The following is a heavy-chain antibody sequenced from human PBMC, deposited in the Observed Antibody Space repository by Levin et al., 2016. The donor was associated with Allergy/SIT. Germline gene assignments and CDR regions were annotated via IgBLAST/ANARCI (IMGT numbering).Heavy chain of an antibody. CDR2: INAGNGNT. CDR1: GYTFTSYA. V-gene: IGHV1-3*01. D-gene: IGHD3-16*01. CDR3: ARGSGGDMGNFDY. Sequence: ASVKVSCKASGYTFTSYAMYWVRQAPGQRLEWMGWINAGNGNTKYSQKFQGRVTITRDTSASTAYIELSSLRCEDTAVYYCARGSGGDMGNFDYWGQGTLVTVSS. J-gene: IGHJ4*02.